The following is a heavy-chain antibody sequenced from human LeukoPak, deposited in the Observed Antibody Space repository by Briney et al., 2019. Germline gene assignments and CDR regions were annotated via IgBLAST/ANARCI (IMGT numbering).Heavy chain of an antibody. J-gene: IGHJ5*02. D-gene: IGHD6-6*01. CDR3: ARDEIAARRRWFAP. CDR1: GFTFSDYY. Sequence: GGSLRLSCAASGFTFSDYYMSWIRQAPGKGLEWVSYISSSGSTIYYADSVKGRFTISRDNAKNSLYLQMNSLRAEDTAVYYCARDEIAARRRWFAPGGQGTLATVSS. CDR2: ISSSGSTI. V-gene: IGHV3-11*01.